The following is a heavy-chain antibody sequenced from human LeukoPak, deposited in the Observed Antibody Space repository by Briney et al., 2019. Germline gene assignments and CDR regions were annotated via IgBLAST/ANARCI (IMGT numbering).Heavy chain of an antibody. V-gene: IGHV6-1*01. CDR3: ARRLTQYDCFDP. D-gene: IGHD2-2*01. J-gene: IGHJ5*02. CDR1: GDSVSNNSVA. CDR2: TYYRSTWYN. Sequence: SQTLSLTCAISGDSVSNNSVAWNWIRQSPSRGLEWLGRTYYRSTWYNDYAVSVRGRITVNPDTSKNQFSLHLNSVTPEDTAVYYCARRLTQYDCFDPWGQGILVTVSS.